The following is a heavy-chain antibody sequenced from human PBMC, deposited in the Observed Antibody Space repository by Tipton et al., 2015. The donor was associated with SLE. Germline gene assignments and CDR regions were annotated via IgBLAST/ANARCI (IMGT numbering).Heavy chain of an antibody. D-gene: IGHD6-19*01. J-gene: IGHJ5*02. CDR1: GFDVSSNY. CDR3: ARYFPAGLYSSGWS. Sequence: GSLRLSCAASGFDVSSNYMTWVRQAPGKGLEWVSVSYSGDSTYYADSVKGRFTISRDNSKNTLYLQMNSLRAEDTAVYYCARYFPAGLYSSGWSWGQGTLVTVSS. V-gene: IGHV3-66*01. CDR2: SYSGDST.